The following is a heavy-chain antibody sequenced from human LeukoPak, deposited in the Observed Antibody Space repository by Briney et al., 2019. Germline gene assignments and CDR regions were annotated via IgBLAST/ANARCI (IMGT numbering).Heavy chain of an antibody. J-gene: IGHJ3*02. CDR3: ATMYYDSSGYAFDI. CDR1: GGSISSGSYY. D-gene: IGHD3-22*01. Sequence: SQTLSLTCTVSGGSISSGSYYWSRIRQPAGKGLEWIGRIYTSGSTNYNPSLKSRVTISVDTSKNQFSLKLSSVTAADTAVYYCATMYYDSSGYAFDIWGQGTMVTVSS. CDR2: IYTSGST. V-gene: IGHV4-61*02.